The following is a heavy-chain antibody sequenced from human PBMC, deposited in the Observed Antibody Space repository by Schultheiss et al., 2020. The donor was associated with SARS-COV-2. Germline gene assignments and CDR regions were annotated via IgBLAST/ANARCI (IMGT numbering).Heavy chain of an antibody. D-gene: IGHD6-13*01. J-gene: IGHJ4*02. V-gene: IGHV3-23*01. Sequence: GGSLRLSCAASGFTFSSYSMNWVRQAPGKGLEWVSSVSGSGGSTYYVDSVRGRFTISRDNSKNTLYLQMNSLRAEDTAVYYCAKSVGIAAAGIFDYWGQGTLVTVSS. CDR3: AKSVGIAAAGIFDY. CDR2: VSGSGGST. CDR1: GFTFSSYS.